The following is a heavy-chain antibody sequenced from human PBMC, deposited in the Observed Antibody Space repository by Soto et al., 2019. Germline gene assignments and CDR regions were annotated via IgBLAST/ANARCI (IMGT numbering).Heavy chain of an antibody. D-gene: IGHD3-16*01. Sequence: QVQLQQWGAGLLKPSETLSLTCSIFGGSLSGSYRSWIRQPPGKGLEWIGEIHHSGNTIYNPSLKSRVTISLDTSEKQFSLKLSSVTAADTAVYYCARHGGYYFDYWGQEALVTVSS. CDR3: ARHGGYYFDY. CDR1: GGSLSGSY. J-gene: IGHJ4*02. CDR2: IHHSGNT. V-gene: IGHV4-34*01.